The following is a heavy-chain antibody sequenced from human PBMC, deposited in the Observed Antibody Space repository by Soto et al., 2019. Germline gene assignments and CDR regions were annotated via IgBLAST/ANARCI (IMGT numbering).Heavy chain of an antibody. Sequence: QVQLVQSGAEVKKPGASVKVSCKASGYTFTGYYMHWVRQAPGQGLEWMGWINPNNGVTNYAQKFQCRVTMARDTSISTAYMELSRLRSADTAVYFCAKDSYYDILTGYSRNAFDIWGQGTMVTVSS. J-gene: IGHJ3*02. D-gene: IGHD3-9*01. CDR1: GYTFTGYY. CDR2: INPNNGVT. V-gene: IGHV1-2*02. CDR3: AKDSYYDILTGYSRNAFDI.